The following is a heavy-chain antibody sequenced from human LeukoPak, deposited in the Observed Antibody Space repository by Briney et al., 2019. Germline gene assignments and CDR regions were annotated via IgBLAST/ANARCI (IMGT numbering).Heavy chain of an antibody. CDR1: GYTFTNYG. J-gene: IGHJ4*02. CDR2: IGPYNANP. CDR3: ARDWHYIPDY. D-gene: IGHD2-21*01. V-gene: IGHV1-18*01. Sequence: ASVKVSCKASGYTFTNYGFSWVRQAPGQGLEWLGWIGPYNANPNYARKFRGRVTMATDTSTSTAYMELGSLGSDDTAVYYCARDWHYIPDYWGQGTQVTVSS.